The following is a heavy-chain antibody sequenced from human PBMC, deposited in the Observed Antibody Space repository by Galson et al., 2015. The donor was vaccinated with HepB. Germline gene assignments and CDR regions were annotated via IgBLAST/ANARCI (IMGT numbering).Heavy chain of an antibody. D-gene: IGHD3-10*01. V-gene: IGHV1-46*04. Sequence: SVKVSCKASGYTFTGYYMHWVRQAPGQGLEWMGIINPSGGSTNYAQKLQGRVTMTRDTSTSTVYMELSRLRSEDTAVYSCATSRRGFDYWGQGTLVTVSS. CDR1: GYTFTGYY. CDR2: INPSGGST. J-gene: IGHJ4*02. CDR3: ATSRRGFDY.